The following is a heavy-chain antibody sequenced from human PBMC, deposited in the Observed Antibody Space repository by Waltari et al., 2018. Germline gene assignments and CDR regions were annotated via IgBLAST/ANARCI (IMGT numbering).Heavy chain of an antibody. D-gene: IGHD5-12*01. J-gene: IGHJ3*01. CDR2: VSYSGTT. Sequence: QLQLQESGPRLVRPSETLSLICRVSGVSITSNRNYWAWIRQSPGQGLEWIGTVSYSGTTDISPSLKSRVSVSRDTSKNQVSLILGSVTAADMAVYYCATYIGASVGTAAFDVWGQGTMVTVSS. CDR3: ATYIGASVGTAAFDV. CDR1: GVSITSNRNY. V-gene: IGHV4-39*01.